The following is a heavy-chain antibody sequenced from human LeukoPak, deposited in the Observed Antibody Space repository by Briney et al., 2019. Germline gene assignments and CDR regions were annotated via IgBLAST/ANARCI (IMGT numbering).Heavy chain of an antibody. J-gene: IGHJ4*02. CDR3: AKWDYYDRRSGVDY. CDR2: ISGRGVGT. Sequence: PGGSLRLSCAASGFTFSSYAMGWVRQAPGKGLEWVSAISGRGVGTFYADSVKGRFTISRDNSKNTLYLQMNSLRAEDTAVYYCAKWDYYDRRSGVDYWGQGTLVTVSS. V-gene: IGHV3-23*01. CDR1: GFTFSSYA. D-gene: IGHD3-22*01.